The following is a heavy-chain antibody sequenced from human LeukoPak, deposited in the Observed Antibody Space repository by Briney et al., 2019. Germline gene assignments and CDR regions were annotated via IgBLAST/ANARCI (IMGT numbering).Heavy chain of an antibody. CDR3: ARDTGPLYYYDSSGYYY. CDR1: GYTFTSYA. V-gene: IGHV1-3*01. J-gene: IGHJ4*02. D-gene: IGHD3-22*01. Sequence: PGRSLRLSCAASGYTFTSYAMHWVRQAPGQRLEWMGWINAGNGNTKYSQKFQGRVTITRDTSASTAYMELSSLRSEDTAVYYCARDTGPLYYYDSSGYYYWGQGTLVTVSS. CDR2: INAGNGNT.